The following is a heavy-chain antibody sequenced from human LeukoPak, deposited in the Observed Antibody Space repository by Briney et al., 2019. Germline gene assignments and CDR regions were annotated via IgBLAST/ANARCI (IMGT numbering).Heavy chain of an antibody. CDR3: ALNNDYNRFDP. CDR1: GFTFSSYG. CDR2: ISGSGGST. Sequence: PGGSLRLSCAASGFTFSSYGMHWVRQAPGKGLEWVSAISGSGGSTYYADSVKGRFTISRDNSKNTLYLQMNSLRAEDTAVYYCALNNDYNRFDPWGQGTLVTVSS. J-gene: IGHJ5*02. D-gene: IGHD3-3*01. V-gene: IGHV3-23*01.